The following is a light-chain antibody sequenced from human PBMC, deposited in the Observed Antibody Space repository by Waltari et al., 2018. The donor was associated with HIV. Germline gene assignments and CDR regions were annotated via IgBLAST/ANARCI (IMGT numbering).Light chain of an antibody. V-gene: IGKV3-11*01. Sequence: EIVLTQPPATLSLSPGDRATLSCRASQRVSNFLACDQPKPGQAPSLLISEASKRATGIPARCSGSGSVTDFTLTISSLEPEDFAVYYCQQRSTWPSTFGPGTKVDIK. CDR1: QRVSNF. CDR3: QQRSTWPST. J-gene: IGKJ3*01. CDR2: EAS.